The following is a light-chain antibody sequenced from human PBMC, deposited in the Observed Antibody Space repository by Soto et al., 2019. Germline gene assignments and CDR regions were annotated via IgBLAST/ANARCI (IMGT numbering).Light chain of an antibody. CDR2: AAS. J-gene: IGKJ4*01. Sequence: DIQMTQSPASLSASLGDSVTITCRASQGIGVYLAWFQQRPGNVPKLLIYAASALQSGVPSRFSGSGSGTDFTLTISSLQPEDVATYYCQKYSSAPLTFGGGTKVEIK. CDR3: QKYSSAPLT. CDR1: QGIGVY. V-gene: IGKV1-27*01.